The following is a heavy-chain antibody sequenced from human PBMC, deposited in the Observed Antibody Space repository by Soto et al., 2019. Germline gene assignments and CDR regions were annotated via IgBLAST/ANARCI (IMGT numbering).Heavy chain of an antibody. J-gene: IGHJ4*02. CDR3: ARVWYYDSSGYYYDY. V-gene: IGHV1-69*13. CDR1: GGTFSSYA. CDR2: IIPIFGTA. D-gene: IGHD3-22*01. Sequence: ASVKVSCKASGGTFSSYAISWVRQAPGQGLEWMGGIIPIFGTANYAQKFQGRVTITADESTSTAYMELSSLRSEDTAVYYCARVWYYDSSGYYYDYWGQGTLVTVSS.